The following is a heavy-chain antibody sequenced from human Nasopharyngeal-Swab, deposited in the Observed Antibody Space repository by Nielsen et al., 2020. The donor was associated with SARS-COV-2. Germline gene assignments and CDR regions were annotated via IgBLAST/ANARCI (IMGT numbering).Heavy chain of an antibody. CDR2: IDYSGST. CDR1: GGSISSGGFY. D-gene: IGHD4-17*01. V-gene: IGHV4-31*03. CDR3: ARDKRYGDYGGEGWFDP. J-gene: IGHJ5*02. Sequence: SETLSLTCTVSGGSISSGGFYWSWIRQRPGKGLEWIGNIDYSGSTYYNSSLKSRVIISVDTSKNQFSLKLSSVTAANTAVYYCARDKRYGDYGGEGWFDPWGQGTLVTVSS.